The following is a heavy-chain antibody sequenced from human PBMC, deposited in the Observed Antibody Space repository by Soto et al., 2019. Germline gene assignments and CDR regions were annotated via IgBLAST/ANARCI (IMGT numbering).Heavy chain of an antibody. J-gene: IGHJ2*01. Sequence: QDQLVQSGAEVKKPGSSVKVSCKASGGTSSSHTFSWVRQAPGQGLEWMGRIIPALGTATYAQKFQGRVTITADESATTVYMELNSLRSEDTAVYYCARPDFGDYWYFDLWGRGTLVTVSS. D-gene: IGHD4-17*01. V-gene: IGHV1-69*08. CDR3: ARPDFGDYWYFDL. CDR1: GGTSSSHT. CDR2: IIPALGTA.